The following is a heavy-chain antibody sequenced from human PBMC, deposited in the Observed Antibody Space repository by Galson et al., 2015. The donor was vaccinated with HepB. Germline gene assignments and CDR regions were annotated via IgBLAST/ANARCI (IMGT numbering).Heavy chain of an antibody. J-gene: IGHJ4*02. Sequence: SLRLSCAASGFTFSYSAMHWVRQPPGKGLEWVAIVFHDGNTKHCADSVKGRFTISRDNSKNTLYLQMSSLRAEDTAVYYCAREGLTAMTLFDYWGQGTLVTVSS. CDR1: GFTFSYSA. V-gene: IGHV3-30-3*01. CDR2: VFHDGNTK. D-gene: IGHD4-17*01. CDR3: AREGLTAMTLFDY.